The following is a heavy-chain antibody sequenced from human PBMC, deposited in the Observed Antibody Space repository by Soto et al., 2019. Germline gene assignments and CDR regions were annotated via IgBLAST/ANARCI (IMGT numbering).Heavy chain of an antibody. J-gene: IGHJ4*02. CDR3: ARDRKVVDYGDYVPTFGY. CDR2: IWYDGSNK. Sequence: GGSLRLSCAASGFTFSSYGMHWVRQAPGKGLEWVAVIWYDGSNKYYADSVKGRFTISRDNSKNTLYLQMNSLRAEDTAVYYCARDRKVVDYGDYVPTFGYWGQGTLVTVSS. D-gene: IGHD4-17*01. V-gene: IGHV3-33*01. CDR1: GFTFSSYG.